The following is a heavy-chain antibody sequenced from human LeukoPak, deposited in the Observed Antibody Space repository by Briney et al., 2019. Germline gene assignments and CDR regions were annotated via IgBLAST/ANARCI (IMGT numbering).Heavy chain of an antibody. J-gene: IGHJ5*02. Sequence: SETLSLTCAVYGGSLTNHYWIWIRQPPGKGLEWNGEINHSGSTNYNPSLKSQVTISVDTSKKQFFLKRSSVTAAYTAVYYCARGPAAVHPWGQGTLVTVSS. D-gene: IGHD6-13*01. V-gene: IGHV4-34*01. CDR2: INHSGST. CDR1: GGSLTNHY. CDR3: ARGPAAVHP.